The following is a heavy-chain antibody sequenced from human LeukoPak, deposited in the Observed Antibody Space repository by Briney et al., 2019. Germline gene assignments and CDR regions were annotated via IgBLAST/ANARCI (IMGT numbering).Heavy chain of an antibody. Sequence: GGSLRLSCAASGFTFSSYWMHWVRQAPGKGLVWVSRINSDGSSTRDADSVKGRFTISRDNAKNTLYLQMNSLRAEDTAVYYCAKDVSRYYYDSSGYFAFDIWGPGTMVTVSS. V-gene: IGHV3-74*01. J-gene: IGHJ3*02. D-gene: IGHD3-22*01. CDR3: AKDVSRYYYDSSGYFAFDI. CDR1: GFTFSSYW. CDR2: INSDGSST.